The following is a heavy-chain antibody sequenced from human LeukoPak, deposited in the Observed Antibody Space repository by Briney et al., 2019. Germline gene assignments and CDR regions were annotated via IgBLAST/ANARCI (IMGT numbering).Heavy chain of an antibody. Sequence: GASVKVSCKASGYTFTGYYMHWVRQAPGQGLEWMGWINPNSGGTNYAQKFQGRVTMTRDTSLSTAYMELSRLRCDDTAVYYCFTRGAAVYTLYDPFDYWGQGTLVTVSS. J-gene: IGHJ4*02. CDR3: FTRGAAVYTLYDPFDY. CDR2: INPNSGGT. D-gene: IGHD6-13*01. V-gene: IGHV1-2*02. CDR1: GYTFTGYY.